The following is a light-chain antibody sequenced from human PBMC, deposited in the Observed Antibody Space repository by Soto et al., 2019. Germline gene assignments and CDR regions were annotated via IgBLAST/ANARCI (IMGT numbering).Light chain of an antibody. Sequence: DIQMTQSPSSLSASVGDRVTITCRASQSIVTYLNWYLQKPGKAPKLLIYAASNLQSGVPSRFSGSGSGTEFTFSITSLQPEDFGTYYCQQCYMGWTFGQGTKVDIK. CDR2: AAS. J-gene: IGKJ1*01. V-gene: IGKV1-39*01. CDR1: QSIVTY. CDR3: QQCYMGWT.